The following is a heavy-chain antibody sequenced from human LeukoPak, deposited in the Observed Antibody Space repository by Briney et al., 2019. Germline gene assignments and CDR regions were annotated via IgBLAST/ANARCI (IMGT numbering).Heavy chain of an antibody. D-gene: IGHD1-1*01. Sequence: SETLSLTCTVSGGSIRRYYWSWPRQPPGKGLEWIGYISNSGTTNYNASLKSRVTISLDTSKNQSSLNLSSVTAADTAAYYCARRGNTWNDFADWGQGTLVAVSS. CDR1: GGSIRRYY. CDR2: ISNSGTT. J-gene: IGHJ4*02. V-gene: IGHV4-4*09. CDR3: ARRGNTWNDFAD.